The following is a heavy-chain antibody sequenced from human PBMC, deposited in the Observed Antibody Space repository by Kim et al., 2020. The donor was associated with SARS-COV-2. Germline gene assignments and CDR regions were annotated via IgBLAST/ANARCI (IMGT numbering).Heavy chain of an antibody. CDR3: AKDAIAAAGYRGGY. D-gene: IGHD6-13*01. J-gene: IGHJ4*02. V-gene: IGHV3-23*01. Sequence: ADSVKGRFTISSDNSKNTLYLQMNSRRAEDTAVYYCAKDAIAAAGYRGGYWGQGTLVTVSS.